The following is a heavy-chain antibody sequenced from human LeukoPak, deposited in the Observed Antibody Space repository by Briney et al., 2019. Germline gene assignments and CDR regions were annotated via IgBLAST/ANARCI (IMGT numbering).Heavy chain of an antibody. CDR2: INHSGST. J-gene: IGHJ4*02. D-gene: IGHD2-15*01. CDR1: GGSFSGYY. V-gene: IGHV4-34*01. CDR3: ARDRYCSGGSCETVFDY. Sequence: NPSETLSLTCAVYGGSFSGYYWSWIRQPPGKGLEWIGEINHSGSTNYNPSLKSRVTISVDTSKNQFSLKLSSVTAADTAVYYCARDRYCSGGSCETVFDYWGQGTLVTVSS.